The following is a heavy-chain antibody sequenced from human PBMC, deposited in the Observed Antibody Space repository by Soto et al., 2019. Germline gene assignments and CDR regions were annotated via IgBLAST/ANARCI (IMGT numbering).Heavy chain of an antibody. Sequence: GGSLRLSCAASGFTFSSYSMNWVRQAPGKGLEWVSYISSSSSTIYYADSVKGRFTISRDNAKNSLYLQMNSLRAEDTTVYYCARDSPSPYGDYVHYWGQGTLVTVSS. CDR2: ISSSSSTI. V-gene: IGHV3-48*01. D-gene: IGHD4-17*01. J-gene: IGHJ4*02. CDR3: ARDSPSPYGDYVHY. CDR1: GFTFSSYS.